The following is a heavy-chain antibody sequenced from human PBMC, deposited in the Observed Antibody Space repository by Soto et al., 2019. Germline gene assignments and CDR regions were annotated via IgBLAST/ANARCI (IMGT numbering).Heavy chain of an antibody. CDR3: AKGGGDYYYGMDV. J-gene: IGHJ6*02. CDR1: GFTFDDYA. D-gene: IGHD1-26*01. CDR2: ISWNSGSI. V-gene: IGHV3-9*01. Sequence: PRLSCAASGFTFDDYAMHWVRQAPGKGLEWVSGISWNSGSIGYADSVKGRFTISRDNAKNSLYLQMNSLRAEDTALYYCAKGGGDYYYGMDVWGQGTTVTVSS.